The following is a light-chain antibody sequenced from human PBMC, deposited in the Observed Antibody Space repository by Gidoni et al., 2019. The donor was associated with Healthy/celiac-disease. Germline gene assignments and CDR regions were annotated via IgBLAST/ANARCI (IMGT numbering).Light chain of an antibody. V-gene: IGLV3-1*01. CDR1: TLGDKY. CDR2: QDS. J-gene: IGLJ2*01. Sequence: SYELTQPPSVSVSPGQTASITCSGDTLGDKYACWYQQKPGQSPVLVIYQDSKRPSGLPERFSGSNTGNTATLTISGTQAMDEADYYCQAWDSSLVFGGGTKLTVL. CDR3: QAWDSSLV.